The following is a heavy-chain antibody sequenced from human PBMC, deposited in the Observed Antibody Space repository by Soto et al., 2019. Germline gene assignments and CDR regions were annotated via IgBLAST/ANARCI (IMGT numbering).Heavy chain of an antibody. V-gene: IGHV1-69*06. CDR2: IIPIFGTA. CDR3: AREGTVWSGYPQLLNWFDP. D-gene: IGHD3-3*01. CDR1: GGTFSSYA. Sequence: QVQLVQSGAEVKKPGSSVKVSCKASGGTFSSYAISWVRQAPGQGLEWMGGIIPIFGTANYAQKFQGRVTITADKSTSTAYMELSSLRSEDTAVYNCAREGTVWSGYPQLLNWFDPWGQGTLVTVSS. J-gene: IGHJ5*02.